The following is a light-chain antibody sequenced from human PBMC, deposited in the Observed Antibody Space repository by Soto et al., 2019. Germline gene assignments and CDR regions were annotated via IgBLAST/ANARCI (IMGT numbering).Light chain of an antibody. Sequence: QSVLTQPPSASGSPGQSVTIPCTGTSSDVGGYNYVSWYQQHPGKAPKLMIYEVSKRPSGVPDRFSGSKSDNTASLTVSGLQAEDEADYYCSSYAGSNNFVFGTGTKVTVL. CDR1: SSDVGGYNY. J-gene: IGLJ1*01. V-gene: IGLV2-8*01. CDR3: SSYAGSNNFV. CDR2: EVS.